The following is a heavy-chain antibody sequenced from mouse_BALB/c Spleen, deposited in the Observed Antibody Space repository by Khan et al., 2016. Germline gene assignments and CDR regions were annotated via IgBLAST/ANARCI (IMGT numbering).Heavy chain of an antibody. CDR2: ILPGTGST. J-gene: IGHJ3*01. CDR3: ARGAY. CDR1: GYTFSRYW. Sequence: QVQLQQSGAELMKPGASVKISCKATGYTFSRYWIEWVKERPGHGLAWIGEILPGTGSTNYNEKLKGKATFTAETSSNTAYIQLSSLTYEDSAVYYCARGAYWGRGTLVTVSA. V-gene: IGHV1-9*01.